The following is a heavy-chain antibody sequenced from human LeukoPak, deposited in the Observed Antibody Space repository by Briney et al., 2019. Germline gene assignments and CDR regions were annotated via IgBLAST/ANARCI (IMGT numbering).Heavy chain of an antibody. J-gene: IGHJ4*02. Sequence: SGYYWXXIRQPXGXXXEXXXXISSSASTNYNPSLKSRVTISLDASKNQFSLKLSSVTAADTAVYYCAGGGTYYYDSSGYYWGQGTLVTVSS. V-gene: IGHV4-59*01. CDR1: SGYY. D-gene: IGHD3-22*01. CDR2: ISSSAST. CDR3: AGGGTYYYDSSGYY.